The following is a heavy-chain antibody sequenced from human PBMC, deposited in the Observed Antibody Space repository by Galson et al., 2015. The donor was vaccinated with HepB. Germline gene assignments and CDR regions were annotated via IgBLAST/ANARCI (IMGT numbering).Heavy chain of an antibody. CDR2: IYPGDSDT. CDR1: GYSFSNYW. D-gene: IGHD2-15*01. V-gene: IGHV5-51*01. Sequence: QSGAEVKKPGESLKISCKGSGYSFSNYWIAWVRQMPGKGLEWMGVIYPGDSDTRYSPSFQGQVTISADKSISTAYLQWNSLKASDTAIYHCARGPGSCSGVRCYWAVDYWGQGTLVTVVS. CDR3: ARGPGSCSGVRCYWAVDY. J-gene: IGHJ4*02.